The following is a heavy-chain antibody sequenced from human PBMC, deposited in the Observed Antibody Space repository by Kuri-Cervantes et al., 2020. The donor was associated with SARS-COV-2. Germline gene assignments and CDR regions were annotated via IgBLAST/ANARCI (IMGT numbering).Heavy chain of an antibody. J-gene: IGHJ3*02. D-gene: IGHD1-26*01. Sequence: GGSLRLSCAASGFTFSSYAMHWVRQAPGKGLEWVAVILYDGSNKYYADSVKSRFTISRDNSKNTLYLQMNSLRAEDTAVYYCARDIVPVGATYDAFDIWGQGTMVTVSS. V-gene: IGHV3-30-3*01. CDR1: GFTFSSYA. CDR2: ILYDGSNK. CDR3: ARDIVPVGATYDAFDI.